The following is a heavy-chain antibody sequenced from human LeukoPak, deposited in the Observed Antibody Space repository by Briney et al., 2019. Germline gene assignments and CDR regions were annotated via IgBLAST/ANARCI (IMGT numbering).Heavy chain of an antibody. D-gene: IGHD6-13*01. CDR1: GFTFGYYA. Sequence: GGSLRLSCAASGFTFGYYAMSWVRQAPGKGLEWVSAISGSGGSTYYADSVKGRFTISRDNSKNTLYLQMNSLRAEDTAVYYCAEDPGVSSSWAATPFDYWGQGTLVTVSS. CDR3: AEDPGVSSSWAATPFDY. V-gene: IGHV3-23*01. CDR2: ISGSGGST. J-gene: IGHJ4*02.